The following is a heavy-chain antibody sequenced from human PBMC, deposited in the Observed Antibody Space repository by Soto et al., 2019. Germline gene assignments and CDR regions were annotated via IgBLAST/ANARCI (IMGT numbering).Heavy chain of an antibody. CDR1: GYSFSDYF. D-gene: IGHD1-26*01. V-gene: IGHV1-2*02. CDR3: ARIKWGLNYYNGMDV. J-gene: IGHJ6*02. CDR2: INPKTAAT. Sequence: QVQLVQSGAEVKKSGASVNVSCKPSGYSFSDYFIQWVRQAPGQGLEWVAWINPKTAATNYAKKFQGRGSVNWDTSSTTAYMELTSLRPDDPAVYYCARIKWGLNYYNGMDVWGQGTTVIVAS.